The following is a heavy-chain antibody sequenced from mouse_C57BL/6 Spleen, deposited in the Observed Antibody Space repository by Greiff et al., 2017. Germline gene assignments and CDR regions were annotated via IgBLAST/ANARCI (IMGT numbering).Heavy chain of an antibody. J-gene: IGHJ3*01. Sequence: EVQGVESGGGLVKPGGSLKLSCAASGFTFSDYRMHWVRQAPGKGLEWVAYISSGSSTIYYADTVKGRFTISRDNDKNTLFLQMTSLGSEDTAMYYCARPGSGYWFAYWGQGTLVTVSA. CDR3: ARPGSGYWFAY. CDR1: GFTFSDYR. D-gene: IGHD1-1*01. CDR2: ISSGSSTI. V-gene: IGHV5-17*01.